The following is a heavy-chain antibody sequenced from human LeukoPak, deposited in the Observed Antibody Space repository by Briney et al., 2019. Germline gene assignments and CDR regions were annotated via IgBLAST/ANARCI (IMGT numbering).Heavy chain of an antibody. Sequence: GSLRLSCVASGFTFSDYSMSWVRQAPGKGLEWVANIKQDGSEKYYVDSVKGRFTISRDNAKNSLYLQMDSLRAEDTAVYYCARTSGTGWSYWGQGTLVTVSS. D-gene: IGHD3-9*01. V-gene: IGHV3-7*01. CDR2: IKQDGSEK. CDR1: GFTFSDYS. J-gene: IGHJ4*02. CDR3: ARTSGTGWSY.